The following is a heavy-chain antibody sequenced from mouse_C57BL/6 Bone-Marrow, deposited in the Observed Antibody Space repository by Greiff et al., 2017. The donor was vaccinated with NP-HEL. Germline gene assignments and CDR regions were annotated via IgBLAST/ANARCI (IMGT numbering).Heavy chain of an antibody. CDR3: ARDYGSNLPVGPFAY. V-gene: IGHV1-31*01. Sequence: VQLQQSGPELVKPGASVKISCKASGYSFTGYYMHWVKQSHGNILDWIGYIYPYNGVSSYNQKFKGKATLTVDKSSSTAYMELRSLTSEDSAVYYCARDYGSNLPVGPFAYWGQGTLVTVSA. J-gene: IGHJ3*01. D-gene: IGHD1-1*01. CDR1: GYSFTGYY. CDR2: IYPYNGVS.